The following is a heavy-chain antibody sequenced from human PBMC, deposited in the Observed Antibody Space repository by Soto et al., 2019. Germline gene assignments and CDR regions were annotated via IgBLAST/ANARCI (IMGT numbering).Heavy chain of an antibody. CDR2: ISGGGGST. CDR3: ARRSSGWYFDY. CDR1: GFTFSSHA. D-gene: IGHD6-19*01. V-gene: IGHV3-23*01. Sequence: PGGSLRLSCAASGFTFSSHAMTWVRQTPGKGLEWVSAISGGGGSTYYADSVKGRFTISRDNSENTLYLQMNSLRAEDTAIYFCARRSSGWYFDYWGQGTLVTVSS. J-gene: IGHJ4*02.